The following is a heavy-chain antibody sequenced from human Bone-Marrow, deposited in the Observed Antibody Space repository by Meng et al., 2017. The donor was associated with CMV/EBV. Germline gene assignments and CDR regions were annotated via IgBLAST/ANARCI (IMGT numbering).Heavy chain of an antibody. CDR3: ARGSGSYGAVIDY. CDR2: IYYSGPT. D-gene: IGHD3-10*01. V-gene: IGHV4-59*01. Sequence: SETLSLTCTVSGDTIKNYYWSWIRQPPGKGLEWIGYIYYSGPTTYNASFKSRVTMSVHTSKTQFSLKLTSATTADTAVYYCARGSGSYGAVIDYWGQGTLVTVSS. J-gene: IGHJ4*02. CDR1: GDTIKNYY.